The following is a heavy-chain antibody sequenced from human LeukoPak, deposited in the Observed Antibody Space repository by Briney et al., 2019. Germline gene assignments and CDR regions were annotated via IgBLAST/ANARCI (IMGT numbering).Heavy chain of an antibody. J-gene: IGHJ4*02. CDR3: AGLVGRYSSGLYYYYFDY. CDR2: IYYSGST. D-gene: IGHD3-22*01. V-gene: IGHV4-31*09. CDR1: GGSISSGGYY. Sequence: SQTLSLTCTVSGGSISSGGYYWSWIRQHPGKGLEWIGYIYYSGSTYYNPSLKSRVTISIDKSKNQFFLNLSSVTAADTAVYYCAGLVGRYSSGLYYYYFDYWGQGTLVTVSS.